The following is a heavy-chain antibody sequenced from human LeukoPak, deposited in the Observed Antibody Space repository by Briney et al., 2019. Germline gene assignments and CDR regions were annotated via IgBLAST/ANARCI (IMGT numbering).Heavy chain of an antibody. D-gene: IGHD1-26*01. CDR3: ARDNSVGDVAWWFDP. Sequence: ASVKVSCKASGYSFTSHYMHWVRQAPGQGLEWLGLINPSGSSTPYAQKFQGRITMTRDMSTTTDYMELSSLTYDDTAVYYCARDNSVGDVAWWFDPWGQGTPVTVSS. CDR2: INPSGSST. J-gene: IGHJ5*02. V-gene: IGHV1-46*01. CDR1: GYSFTSHY.